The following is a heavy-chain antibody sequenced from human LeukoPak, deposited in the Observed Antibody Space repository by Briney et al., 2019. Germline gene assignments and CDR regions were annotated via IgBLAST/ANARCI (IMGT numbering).Heavy chain of an antibody. D-gene: IGHD3-16*02. CDR1: GYTFSGNY. V-gene: IGHV1-2*02. CDR2: INPKSGGT. J-gene: IGHJ4*02. Sequence: GASVKVSCKASGYTFSGNYIHWVRQAPGQGLEWMGWINPKSGGTKDAQNFQDRVTMTRDTSISTAYMELSSLTSDDTAVYYCARSTSTEGGELSPFEYWGQGTLVTVSS. CDR3: ARSTSTEGGELSPFEY.